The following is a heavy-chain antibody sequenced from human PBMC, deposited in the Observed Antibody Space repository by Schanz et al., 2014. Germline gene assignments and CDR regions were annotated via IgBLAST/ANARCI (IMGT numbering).Heavy chain of an antibody. CDR3: ARPALWFGDNCFDP. D-gene: IGHD3-10*01. CDR1: GFTFSSYS. Sequence: VQLVESGGGVVQPGRSLRLSCAASGFTFSSYSMNWVRQVPGKGLVWVSRIKSDGSSTSYADSVKGRFTISRDNAKNTLYLQMNSLRAEDTAVYYCARPALWFGDNCFDPWGQGTLVTVSS. J-gene: IGHJ5*02. V-gene: IGHV3-74*02. CDR2: IKSDGSST.